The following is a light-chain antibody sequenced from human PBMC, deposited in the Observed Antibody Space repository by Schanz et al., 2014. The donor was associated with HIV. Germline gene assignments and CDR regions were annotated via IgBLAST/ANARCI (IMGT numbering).Light chain of an antibody. CDR2: GAS. J-gene: IGKJ2*01. V-gene: IGKV3-15*01. CDR1: QSVSSY. CDR3: QQFGYSPPYT. Sequence: EIVMTQSPATLSVSPGERATLSCRASQSVSSYLAWYQQKPGQAPRLLIYGASTRATGIPARFSGSGSGTEFTLTISSLQSEDFAVYFCQQFGYSPPYTFGQGTKLEIK.